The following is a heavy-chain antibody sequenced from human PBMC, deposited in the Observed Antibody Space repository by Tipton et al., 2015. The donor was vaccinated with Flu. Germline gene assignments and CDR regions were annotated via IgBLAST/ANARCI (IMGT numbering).Heavy chain of an antibody. CDR1: GGSFSGYY. J-gene: IGHJ6*02. V-gene: IGHV4-34*01. CDR3: ARWVLRYFSSYYGMDV. D-gene: IGHD3-9*01. CDR2: INHSGST. Sequence: TLSLTCAVYGGSFSGYYWSWIRQPPGKGLEWIGEINHSGSTNYNPSLKSRVTISVDTSKNQFSLKLSSVTAADTAVYYCARWVLRYFSSYYGMDVWGQGTTVTVSS.